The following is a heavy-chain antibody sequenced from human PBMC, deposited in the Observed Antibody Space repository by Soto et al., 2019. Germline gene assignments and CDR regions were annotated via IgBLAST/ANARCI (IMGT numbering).Heavy chain of an antibody. CDR1: GFTFSSYA. CDR3: ASDYVLRYFDWFRYFDY. Sequence: PGGSLRLSCAASGFTFSSYAMSWVRQAPGKGLEWVSAISGSGGSTYYADSVKGRFTISRDNSKNTLYLQMNSLRAEDTAVYYCASDYVLRYFDWFRYFDYWGQGTLVTVSS. CDR2: ISGSGGST. J-gene: IGHJ4*02. D-gene: IGHD3-9*01. V-gene: IGHV3-23*01.